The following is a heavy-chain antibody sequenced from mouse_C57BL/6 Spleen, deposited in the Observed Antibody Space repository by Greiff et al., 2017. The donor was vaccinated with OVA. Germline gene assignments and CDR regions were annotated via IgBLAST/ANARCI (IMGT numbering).Heavy chain of an antibody. CDR2: IDPANGNT. CDR1: GFNIKNTY. V-gene: IGHV14-3*01. D-gene: IGHD1-1*01. J-gene: IGHJ2*01. CDR3: ARFTTVVAGGSDY. Sequence: EVQLQQSVAELVRPGASVKLSCTASGFNIKNTYMHWVKQRPEQGLEWIGRIDPANGNTKYAPKFQGKATITADTASNTAYLQLSSLTSEDTAIYYGARFTTVVAGGSDYWGQGTTLTVSS.